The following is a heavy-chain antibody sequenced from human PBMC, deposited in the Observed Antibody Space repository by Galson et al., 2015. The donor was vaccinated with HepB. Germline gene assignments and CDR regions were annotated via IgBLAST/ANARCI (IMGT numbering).Heavy chain of an antibody. D-gene: IGHD6-19*01. CDR1: GYTFSSYD. CDR2: MNPKSGNT. CDR3: ARGLISSSGFYYNYYGMHV. J-gene: IGHJ6*02. Sequence: SVKVSCKASGYTFSSYDINWVRQATGQGLEWMGWMNPKSGNTGYAHKFQGRVTMTRNTSRSTPYMELSSLRSEDTAVYYCARGLISSSGFYYNYYGMHVWGQATAVTVSS. V-gene: IGHV1-8*01.